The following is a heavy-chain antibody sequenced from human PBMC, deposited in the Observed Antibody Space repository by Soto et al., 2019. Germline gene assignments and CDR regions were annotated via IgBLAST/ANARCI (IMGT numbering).Heavy chain of an antibody. CDR3: ARESTVVAPTSQYYYYYVLDV. V-gene: IGHV1-69*01. CDR1: GCTFSSYA. Sequence: QVQLVQSGAEVKKPGSSVKVSCKASGCTFSSYAISWVRQAPGQGLEWMGGIIPIFGTANYAQKFQGRVTITADEATTTACKELSSLRSEDTAVYYCARESTVVAPTSQYYYYYVLDVWGQGTTVTVSS. CDR2: IIPIFGTA. D-gene: IGHD2-15*01. J-gene: IGHJ6*02.